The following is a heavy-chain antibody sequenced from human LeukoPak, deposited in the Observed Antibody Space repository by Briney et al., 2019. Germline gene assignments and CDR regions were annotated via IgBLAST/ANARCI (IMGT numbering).Heavy chain of an antibody. CDR2: ISSSVNT. CDR1: GFSFIRSA. J-gene: IGHJ6*04. Sequence: GGSLRLSCAASGFSFIRSAMTWVRQTPGKGLDWVSSISSSVNTYYADSVKGRFTISRDNSKNMLYLKMNSQRAEDTDVYYCARAFTAMVTMDGGGKGTTVTVSS. CDR3: ARAFTAMVTMDG. D-gene: IGHD5-18*01. V-gene: IGHV3-23*01.